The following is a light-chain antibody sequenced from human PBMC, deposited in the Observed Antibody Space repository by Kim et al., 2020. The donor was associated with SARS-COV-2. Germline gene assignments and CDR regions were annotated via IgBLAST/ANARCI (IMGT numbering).Light chain of an antibody. CDR3: QQSYSTPQT. V-gene: IGKV1-39*01. CDR2: AAS. J-gene: IGKJ1*01. CDR1: QSISSY. Sequence: AAVGDRVTITCRASQSISSYLNRDQQKPGKAPKLLIYAASSLQSGVPSRFSGSGSGTDFTLTISSLQPEDFATYYCQQSYSTPQTFGQGTKVDIK.